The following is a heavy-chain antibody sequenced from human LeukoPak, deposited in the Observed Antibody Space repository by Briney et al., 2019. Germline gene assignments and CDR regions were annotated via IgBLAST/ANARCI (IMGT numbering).Heavy chain of an antibody. D-gene: IGHD2-2*01. V-gene: IGHV3-20*04. J-gene: IGHJ4*02. CDR3: ARDRGGYCTSTSCQKPLDY. CDR2: INWNGGST. CDR1: GFTFDDYG. Sequence: GGSLRLSCAASGFTFDDYGMSWVRQAPGKGLEWVSGINWNGGSTGYADSVKGRFTISRDNAKNSLYLQMNSLRVEDTAVYYCARDRGGYCTSTSCQKPLDYWGQGTLVTVSS.